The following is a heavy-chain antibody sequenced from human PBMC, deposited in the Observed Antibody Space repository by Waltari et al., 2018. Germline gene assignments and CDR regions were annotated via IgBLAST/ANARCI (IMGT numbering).Heavy chain of an antibody. Sequence: EVQLVESGGGLVHPGGSRRLSCVASGFTFSSYALYWVRQAPGMGLGGVSVITRNGDSTEYADSVKGRFTISRDKSRNTLHLQMNSLRVEDTAVYYCAKDRHSSLSYYYYYMDDWGNGTAVTVSS. V-gene: IGHV3-23*04. CDR3: AKDRHSSLSYYYYYMDD. CDR2: ITRNGDST. CDR1: GFTFSSYA. J-gene: IGHJ6*03.